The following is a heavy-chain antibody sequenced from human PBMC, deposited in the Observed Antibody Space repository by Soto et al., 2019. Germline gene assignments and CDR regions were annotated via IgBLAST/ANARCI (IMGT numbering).Heavy chain of an antibody. CDR3: ASSGRYSRVDY. V-gene: IGHV4-30-2*01. CDR1: GGSISSDTYS. J-gene: IGHJ4*02. D-gene: IGHD1-26*01. Sequence: QLQLQESDSGLVEPSQTLSLTCAVSGGSISSDTYSWGWIRQPPGKGLEWIGYTYHSGSTYYNPSLKSRVTLSLGRPKNQFSLKLTSVTAADTAVYYCASSGRYSRVDYWGQGTLVTVSS. CDR2: TYHSGST.